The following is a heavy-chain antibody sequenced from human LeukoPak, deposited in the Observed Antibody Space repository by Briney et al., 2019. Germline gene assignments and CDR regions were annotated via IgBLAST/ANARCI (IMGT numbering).Heavy chain of an antibody. D-gene: IGHD2-2*01. CDR3: ARVTSDWFDP. CDR2: IYTSGST. CDR1: GGSISSGSYY. J-gene: IGHJ5*02. V-gene: IGHV4-61*02. Sequence: PSETLSLTCTVSGGSISSGSYYWSWIRQPAGKGLEWIGRIYTSGSTKYNPSLKSRVTISVDTSKNQLSLKLSSVTAADTAVYYCARVTSDWFDPWGQGTLVTVSS.